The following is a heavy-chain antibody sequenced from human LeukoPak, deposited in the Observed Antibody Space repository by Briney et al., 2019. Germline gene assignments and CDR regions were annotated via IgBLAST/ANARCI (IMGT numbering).Heavy chain of an antibody. CDR3: AKPISGGLAVTADWFHP. CDR1: GFAFSFYA. CDR2: INANSGTT. J-gene: IGHJ5*01. Sequence: QPGGSLRLSCAASGFAFSFYAISWLRQPPGKGLEWVSTINANSGTTSYAASVRGRFTISRDNSKNTLYLQVNTLRADDTATYYCAKPISGGLAVTADWFHPWGQGTLVVVSS. V-gene: IGHV3-23*01. D-gene: IGHD6-19*01.